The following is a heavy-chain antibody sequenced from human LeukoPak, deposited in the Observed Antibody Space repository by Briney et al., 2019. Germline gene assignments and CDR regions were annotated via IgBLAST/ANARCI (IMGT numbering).Heavy chain of an antibody. D-gene: IGHD3-10*01. CDR2: INHSGST. CDR1: GGSFSGYY. CDR3: ARVLYYYGSGSYYNL. Sequence: SETLSLTCAVYGGSFSGYYWSWIRQPPGKGLEWIGEINHSGSTNYNPSLKSRVTISVDTSKNQFSLKLSSVTAADTAVYYCARVLYYYGSGSYYNLWGQGTLVTVSS. V-gene: IGHV4-34*01. J-gene: IGHJ5*02.